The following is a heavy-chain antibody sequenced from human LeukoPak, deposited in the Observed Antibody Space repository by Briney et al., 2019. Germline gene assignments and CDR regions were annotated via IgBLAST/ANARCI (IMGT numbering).Heavy chain of an antibody. CDR3: ARVGEDYGGNSHAFDI. V-gene: IGHV4-4*07. D-gene: IGHD4-23*01. J-gene: IGHJ3*02. Sequence: SETLSLTCTVSGGSIRTFYLSWIRQPVGKGLEWIGRMSPSATTYNPSLKSRVTISVDTSKNQFSLKLSSVTAADTAVYYCARVGEDYGGNSHAFDIWGQGTMVTVSS. CDR1: GGSIRTFY. CDR2: MSPSATT.